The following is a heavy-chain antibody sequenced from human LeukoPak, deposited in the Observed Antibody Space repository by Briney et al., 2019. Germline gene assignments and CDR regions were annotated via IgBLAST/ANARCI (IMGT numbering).Heavy chain of an antibody. CDR1: GGTFSSYV. CDR3: ARDPKNYYDSSGTSYYYYGMDV. V-gene: IGHV1-69*01. CDR2: IIPIFGTP. J-gene: IGHJ6*02. D-gene: IGHD3-22*01. Sequence: ASVKVSCKASGGTFSSYVISWVRQAPGQGLECMGGIIPIFGTPNYAQKFQGRVTITADESTSTAYMELSSLRSEDTAVYYCARDPKNYYDSSGTSYYYYGMDVWGQGTTVTVSS.